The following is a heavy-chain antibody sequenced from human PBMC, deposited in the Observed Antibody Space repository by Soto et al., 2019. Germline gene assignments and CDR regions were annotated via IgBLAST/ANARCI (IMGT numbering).Heavy chain of an antibody. CDR3: ARDFVSAYSKPTTTPYYYYFGLDV. D-gene: IGHD4-4*01. Sequence: VHLAQSGAEVKKPGASVTISCRASGYTFTSYYIYWVRQAPGQGLEWMGVMNPNSGSITYAQKFAGRVDMTRDTSTGTVYLEVSGLTSDDTAVYFCARDFVSAYSKPTTTPYYYYFGLDVWGQGTTVTVSS. J-gene: IGHJ6*02. CDR1: GYTFTSYY. V-gene: IGHV1-46*01. CDR2: MNPNSGSI.